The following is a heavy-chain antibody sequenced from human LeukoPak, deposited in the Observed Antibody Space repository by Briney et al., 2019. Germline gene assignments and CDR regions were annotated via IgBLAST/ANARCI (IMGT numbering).Heavy chain of an antibody. CDR3: AKDDFYGSGTYYDY. J-gene: IGHJ4*02. Sequence: GGSLRLSCAASGFTFSSYSMNWVRQAPGKGLEWVSSISSSSSYIYYADSVKGRFTISRDNAKNSLYLQMNSLRAEDTAVYYCAKDDFYGSGTYYDYWGQGTLVTVSS. CDR2: ISSSSSYI. D-gene: IGHD3-10*01. CDR1: GFTFSSYS. V-gene: IGHV3-21*01.